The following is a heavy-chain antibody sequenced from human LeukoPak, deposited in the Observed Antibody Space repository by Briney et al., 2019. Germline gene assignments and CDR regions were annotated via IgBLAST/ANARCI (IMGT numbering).Heavy chain of an antibody. V-gene: IGHV4-34*01. CDR1: GGSISSGGYY. Sequence: SETLSLTCAVSGGSISSGGYYWSWIRQPPGKGLEWIGEINHSGSTNYNPSLKSRVTISVDTSKNQFSLKLSSVTAADTAVYYCVRAARWIQLWTRIDYWGQGTLVTVSS. CDR2: INHSGST. D-gene: IGHD5-18*01. J-gene: IGHJ4*02. CDR3: VRAARWIQLWTRIDY.